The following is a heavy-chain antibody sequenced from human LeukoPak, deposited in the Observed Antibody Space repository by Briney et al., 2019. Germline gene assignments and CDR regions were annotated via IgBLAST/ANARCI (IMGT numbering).Heavy chain of an antibody. D-gene: IGHD5-12*01. V-gene: IGHV4-59*01. Sequence: SETLSLTCTVSGGSISNYYWNWIRQPPGKGLEWIGYIYYTGSTYYNPSLKSRVTISVDTSKNQFSLKLSSVAAADTAVYYCARDRGDGYDYFWDYWGQGTLVTVSS. CDR3: ARDRGDGYDYFWDY. J-gene: IGHJ4*02. CDR2: IYYTGST. CDR1: GGSISNYY.